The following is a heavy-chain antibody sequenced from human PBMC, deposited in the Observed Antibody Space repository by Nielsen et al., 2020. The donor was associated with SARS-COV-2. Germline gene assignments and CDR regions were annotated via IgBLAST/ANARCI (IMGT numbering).Heavy chain of an antibody. CDR2: IKSKTDGGTT. V-gene: IGHV3-15*01. CDR3: AGNWNYVGGAFDI. Sequence: GESLKISCAASGFTFSNAWMSWVRQAPGKGLEWVGRIKSKTDGGTTDYAAPVKGRFTISRDNSKNTLYLQMNSLRAEDTAVYYCAGNWNYVGGAFDIWGQGTMVTVSS. D-gene: IGHD1-7*01. CDR1: GFTFSNAW. J-gene: IGHJ3*02.